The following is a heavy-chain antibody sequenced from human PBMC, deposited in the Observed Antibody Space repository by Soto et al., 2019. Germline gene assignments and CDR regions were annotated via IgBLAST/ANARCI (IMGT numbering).Heavy chain of an antibody. Sequence: ASVQVSCKGSGYTFTSYALHWVRQAPGQRLEWMGWSTAGNGNTKYSQKLQGRVTITRDTSASTAYMELSSLRSEDTAVCYCACYGWGAARGGGYDCAIDVWGLGLTVT. CDR2: STAGNGNT. J-gene: IGHJ6*02. D-gene: IGHD3-10*01. CDR3: ACYGWGAARGGGYDCAIDV. CDR1: GYTFTSYA. V-gene: IGHV1-3*01.